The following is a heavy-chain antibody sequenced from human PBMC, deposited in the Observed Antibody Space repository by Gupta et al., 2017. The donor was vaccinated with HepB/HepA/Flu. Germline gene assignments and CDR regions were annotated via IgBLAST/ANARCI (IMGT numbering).Heavy chain of an antibody. Sequence: QVQLQQSGPGLVKPSQTLSLTCNVSGGSISRPEYYWSGIRQHPAKGLEWIGYIFYNGVTYYNPSLKSRVTISLDTPKNQVSLNLISVTDADTAMYYCARDTVMARGVVLDYWGQGTLVTVSS. CDR3: ARDTVMARGVVLDY. CDR1: GGSISRPEYY. V-gene: IGHV4-31*03. CDR2: IFYNGVT. D-gene: IGHD3-10*01. J-gene: IGHJ4*02.